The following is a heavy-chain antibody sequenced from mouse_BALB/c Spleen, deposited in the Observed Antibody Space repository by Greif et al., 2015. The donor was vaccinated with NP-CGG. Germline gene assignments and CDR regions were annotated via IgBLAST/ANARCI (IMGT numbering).Heavy chain of an antibody. Sequence: EVKLVESGGDLVKPGGSLKLSCAASGFTFSSYGMSWVRQTPDKRLEWVATISSGGSYTYYPDSVKGRFTISRDNAKNTLYLQMSSLKSEDTAMYYCARHGRYDGYYAMDYWGQGTSVTVSS. V-gene: IGHV5-6*02. CDR3: ARHGRYDGYYAMDY. D-gene: IGHD2-14*01. J-gene: IGHJ4*01. CDR1: GFTFSSYG. CDR2: ISSGGSYT.